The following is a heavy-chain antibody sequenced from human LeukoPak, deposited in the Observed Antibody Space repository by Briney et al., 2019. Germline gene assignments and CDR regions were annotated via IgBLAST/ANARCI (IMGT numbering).Heavy chain of an antibody. Sequence: GGSLRLSCAASGFTFSSYAMHWVRQAPGKGLEWVAVISYDGSNKYYADSVKGRFTISRDNSKNTLYLQMNSLRAEDTAVYYCARGSGSYWALGAFDIWGQGTMVAVSS. CDR2: ISYDGSNK. D-gene: IGHD1-26*01. V-gene: IGHV3-30-3*01. CDR3: ARGSGSYWALGAFDI. CDR1: GFTFSSYA. J-gene: IGHJ3*02.